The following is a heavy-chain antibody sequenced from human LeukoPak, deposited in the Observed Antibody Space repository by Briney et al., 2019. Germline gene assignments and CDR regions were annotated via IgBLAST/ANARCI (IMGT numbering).Heavy chain of an antibody. CDR1: GFPSSSYS. D-gene: IGHD1-1*01. Sequence: GGSLSLSCPASGFPSSSYSMNWFRKAPGKGLKWVSYISASGSNIYYLDAVKGRFTVSRDNAMNSLFLQMNRPRAEDTAIYYCVRVKGTYFDFWGQGTLVTVSS. V-gene: IGHV3-48*01. CDR2: ISASGSNI. J-gene: IGHJ4*02. CDR3: VRVKGTYFDF.